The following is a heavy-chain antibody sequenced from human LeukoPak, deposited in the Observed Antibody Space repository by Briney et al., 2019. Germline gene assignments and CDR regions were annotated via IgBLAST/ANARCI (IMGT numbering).Heavy chain of an antibody. D-gene: IGHD3-10*01. CDR3: ARESSGYGSGSYKAFDY. CDR1: GYTLTELS. CDR2: FDPGDGET. J-gene: IGHJ4*02. V-gene: IGHV1-24*01. Sequence: ASVKVSCKVSGYTLTELSMHWVRQAPGKGLEWMGGFDPGDGETIYAQKFQGRVTMTGDTSTDTAYMELSSLRSEDTAVYYCARESSGYGSGSYKAFDYWGQGTLVTVSS.